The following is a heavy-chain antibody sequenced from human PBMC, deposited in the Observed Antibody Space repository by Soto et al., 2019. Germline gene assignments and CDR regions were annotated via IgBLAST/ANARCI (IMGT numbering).Heavy chain of an antibody. Sequence: GSLRLSCAASGFTFSSYAMSWVRQAPGKGLEWVSAISGSGGSTYYADSVKGRFTISRDNSKNQFSLKLSSVTAADTAVYYCASRPGVVVAATADYWGQGTLVTVSS. CDR1: GFTFSSYA. J-gene: IGHJ4*02. CDR3: ASRPGVVVAATADY. CDR2: ISGSGGST. D-gene: IGHD2-15*01. V-gene: IGHV3-23*01.